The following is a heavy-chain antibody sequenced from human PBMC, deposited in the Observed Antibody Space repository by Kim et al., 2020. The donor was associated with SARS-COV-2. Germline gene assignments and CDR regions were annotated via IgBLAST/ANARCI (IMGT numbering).Heavy chain of an antibody. J-gene: IGHJ6*02. D-gene: IGHD4-17*01. Sequence: NYDPSLKSRVTIAVDTSKNQFSLKLSSVTAADTAVYYCARGRGDYYGMDVWGQGTTVTVSS. CDR3: ARGRGDYYGMDV. V-gene: IGHV4-59*09.